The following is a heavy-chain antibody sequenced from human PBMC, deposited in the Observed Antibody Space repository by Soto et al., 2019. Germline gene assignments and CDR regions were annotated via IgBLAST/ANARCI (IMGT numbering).Heavy chain of an antibody. V-gene: IGHV5-51*01. Sequence: PGESPKISCKGSGYIFTNYWIGWVRQMPGKGLEWMGIIFPGDSDTRYSPSFQGQVTISADQSINTAYLQWSSLKASDTAIYYCARHPDAYYGMDVWGQGTTVTVSS. CDR1: GYIFTNYW. J-gene: IGHJ6*02. CDR3: ARHPDAYYGMDV. CDR2: IFPGDSDT.